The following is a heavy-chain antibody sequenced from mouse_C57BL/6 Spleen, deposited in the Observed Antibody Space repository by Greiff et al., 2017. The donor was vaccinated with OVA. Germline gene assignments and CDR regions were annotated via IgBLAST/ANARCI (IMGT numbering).Heavy chain of an antibody. CDR2: INPNNGGT. D-gene: IGHD2-1*01. Sequence: VQLQQSGPELVKPGASVKMSCKASGYTFTDYNMHWVKQSHGKSLEWIGYINPNNGGTSYNQTFKGKATLTVNNSSSTAYMALRSLPSGESAVYYCGLYSPYWYFDVWGTGTTVTVSS. CDR1: GYTFTDYN. CDR3: GLYSPYWYFDV. J-gene: IGHJ1*03. V-gene: IGHV1-22*01.